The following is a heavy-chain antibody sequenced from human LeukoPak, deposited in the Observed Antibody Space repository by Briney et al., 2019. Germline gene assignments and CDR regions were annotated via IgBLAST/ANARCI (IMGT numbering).Heavy chain of an antibody. J-gene: IGHJ5*01. Sequence: VALVKVSCKASGGTFSNDAISWVRQAPGQGLEWMGRVIPTLGIALYAQRFKGRVTITADKSTSTAYMELSSLTFEDTAVYFCARDLVCTVNCKDSWGQGTLVTVSS. CDR1: GGTFSNDA. CDR3: ARDLVCTVNCKDS. CDR2: VIPTLGIA. V-gene: IGHV1-69*04. D-gene: IGHD3/OR15-3a*01.